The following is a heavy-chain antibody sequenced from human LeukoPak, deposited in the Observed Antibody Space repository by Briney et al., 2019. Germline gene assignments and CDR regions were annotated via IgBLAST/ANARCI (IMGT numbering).Heavy chain of an antibody. CDR3: ARVGGGSYSYFDY. CDR1: GGSISSHY. D-gene: IGHD1-26*01. CDR2: ISYSGST. J-gene: IGHJ4*02. V-gene: IGHV4-59*11. Sequence: PSETLSLTCTVSGGSISSHYWSWIRQPPGKGLEWIGYISYSGSTNYNPSLKSRVTISVDTSRNQVSLKLNSVIAADTAMYYCARVGGGSYSYFDYWGQGTLVTVSS.